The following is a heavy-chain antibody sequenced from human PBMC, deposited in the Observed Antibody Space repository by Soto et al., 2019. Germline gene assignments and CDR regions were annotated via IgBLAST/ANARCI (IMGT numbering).Heavy chain of an antibody. CDR3: ARSRGRQDFDY. V-gene: IGHV4-39*01. Sequence: QLQLQESGPGLVKPSETLSLTCTVSGGSISSSSYYWGWIRQPPGKGLEWIGSIYYSGSTYYNPSLKSRVTISVDTSKNQFSLKLSSVTAADTAVYYCARSRGRQDFDYWGQGTLVTVSS. J-gene: IGHJ4*02. CDR1: GGSISSSSYY. CDR2: IYYSGST.